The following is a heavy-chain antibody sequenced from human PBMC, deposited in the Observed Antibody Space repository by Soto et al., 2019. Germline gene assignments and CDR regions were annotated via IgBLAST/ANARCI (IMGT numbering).Heavy chain of an antibody. D-gene: IGHD2-21*02. J-gene: IGHJ4*02. CDR3: ARGLFSDRYDY. V-gene: IGHV3-66*01. Sequence: LRLSCAASGFTFSSYAMHWVRQAPGKGLEWVSVIYSGGSTDHADSVKGRFTISRDNSNNTLYLQMSSLRVEDTAVYYCARGLFSDRYDYWGQGTLVTVSS. CDR2: IYSGGST. CDR1: GFTFSSYA.